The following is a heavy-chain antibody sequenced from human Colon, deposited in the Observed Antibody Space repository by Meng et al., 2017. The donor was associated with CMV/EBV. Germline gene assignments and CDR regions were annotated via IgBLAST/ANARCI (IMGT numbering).Heavy chain of an antibody. Sequence: ESLKISCTVSGDYINSYYWSWIRQSPGKALEWIGYVYHTGSTTYNPSLGSRVTMSLDKSNNDFSLNLHSVTAADTAVYYCARTVDNFWSRYSPRYGIDVWGQGITVTVSS. D-gene: IGHD3-3*01. CDR3: ARTVDNFWSRYSPRYGIDV. V-gene: IGHV4-59*01. CDR1: GDYINSYY. J-gene: IGHJ6*02. CDR2: VYHTGST.